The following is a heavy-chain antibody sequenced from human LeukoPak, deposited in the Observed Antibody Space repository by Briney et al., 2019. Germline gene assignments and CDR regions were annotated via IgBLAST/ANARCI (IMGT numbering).Heavy chain of an antibody. J-gene: IGHJ5*02. CDR1: GYTFTGYY. D-gene: IGHD2-15*01. V-gene: IGHV1-2*02. Sequence: ASVKVSCKASGYTFTGYYMHWVRQAPGQGLEWMGWINPNSGGTNYAQKFQGRVTMTRDTSISTAYIELSRLRSDDTVVYYCARAGSTRFNWFDPWGQGTLVTVSS. CDR2: INPNSGGT. CDR3: ARAGSTRFNWFDP.